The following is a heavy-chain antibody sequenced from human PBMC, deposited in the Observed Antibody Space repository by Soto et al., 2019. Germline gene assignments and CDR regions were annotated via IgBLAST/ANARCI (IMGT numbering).Heavy chain of an antibody. CDR1: GGSISSSSYF. D-gene: IGHD3-16*01. CDR3: ARRYGWASDI. Sequence: PSETLSLTCSVSGGSISSSSYFWGWIRQPPGKGLEWIGSIYYSGSTYYNPSLKSRVTVSVDTSKNQLSLKLSSVTAADTAVYYCARRYGWASDIWGQGTMVTVSS. CDR2: IYYSGST. J-gene: IGHJ3*02. V-gene: IGHV4-39*01.